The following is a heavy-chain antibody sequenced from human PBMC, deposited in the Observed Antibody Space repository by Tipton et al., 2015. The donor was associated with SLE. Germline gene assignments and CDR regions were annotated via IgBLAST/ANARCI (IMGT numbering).Heavy chain of an antibody. D-gene: IGHD1-26*01. CDR2: ISSSSSTI. CDR3: AKGGPIPWDTMDV. J-gene: IGHJ6*02. CDR1: GFTFSSYS. V-gene: IGHV3-48*01. Sequence: SLRLSCAASGFTFSSYSMNWVRQAPGKGLEWVSYISSSSSTIYYADSVKGRFTISRDNAKNTLYLQMNSLRADDTAVYYCAKGGPIPWDTMDVWGQGTTVTVSS.